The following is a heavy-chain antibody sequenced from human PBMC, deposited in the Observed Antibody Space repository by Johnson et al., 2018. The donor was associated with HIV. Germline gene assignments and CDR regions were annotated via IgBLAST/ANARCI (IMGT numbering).Heavy chain of an antibody. J-gene: IGHJ3*02. CDR1: GFTFSSSS. CDR2: ISYDGSSE. D-gene: IGHD3-22*01. Sequence: GRSLRLSYAASGFTFSSSSMHWVRQAPGKGLEWVAVISYDGSSEYYADSVKGRFTISRDTSKNTLFLQMNSLRAEDTAVYYCARGYDSSGYPAPRYAFDIWGQGTMVTVSS. V-gene: IGHV3-30*04. CDR3: ARGYDSSGYPAPRYAFDI.